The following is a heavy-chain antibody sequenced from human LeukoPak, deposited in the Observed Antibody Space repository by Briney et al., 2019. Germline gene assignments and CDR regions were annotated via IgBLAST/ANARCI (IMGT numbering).Heavy chain of an antibody. J-gene: IGHJ4*02. V-gene: IGHV3-23*01. CDR3: ARDVSSGGYFDY. CDR1: GFTFSDYG. D-gene: IGHD6-25*01. CDR2: ISGSGIST. Sequence: PGGSLRLSCAAAGFTFSDYGMNWVRQAPGKGLEWVSGISGSGISTYYADSVKGRFTISRDNSKNTLYLQMNSLRAEDTAVYYCARDVSSGGYFDYWGQGTLVTVSS.